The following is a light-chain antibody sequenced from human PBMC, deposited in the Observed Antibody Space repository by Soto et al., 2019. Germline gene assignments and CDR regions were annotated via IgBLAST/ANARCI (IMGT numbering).Light chain of an antibody. CDR1: QSMSSW. J-gene: IGKJ4*02. Sequence: IQMTQSPSTLSASVEDRVTITCRATQSMSSWLACYQKKPGKATKLLXYKAXGLESGVPSRFRGSGSGKDFTLTVSSLQPDDFATYYCQQYDRYSPLTFGGGTKVDIK. CDR2: KAX. CDR3: QQYDRYSPLT. V-gene: IGKV1-5*03.